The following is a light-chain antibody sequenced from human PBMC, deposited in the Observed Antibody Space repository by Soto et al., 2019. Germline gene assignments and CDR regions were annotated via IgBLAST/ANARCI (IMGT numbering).Light chain of an antibody. CDR3: HQYGNSPT. Sequence: EIVLTQSPGTLSLSPGERATLSCRASQSVYSNYLAWYQQRPGQAPRVLIYGAFSRAAGIPDRFSGSGSGPDFTLTISRLEPEDFAVYYCHQYGNSPTFGQGTKVEIK. CDR2: GAF. V-gene: IGKV3-20*01. CDR1: QSVYSNY. J-gene: IGKJ1*01.